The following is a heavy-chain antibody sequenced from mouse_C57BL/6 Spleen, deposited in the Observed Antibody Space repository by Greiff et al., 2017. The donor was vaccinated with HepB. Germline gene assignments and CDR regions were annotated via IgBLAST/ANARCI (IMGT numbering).Heavy chain of an antibody. CDR2: ISYDGSN. V-gene: IGHV3-6*01. J-gene: IGHJ1*03. D-gene: IGHD2-4*01. CDR3: ARFGHYDYERMDFDG. Sequence: ESGPGLVKPSQSLSLTCSVTGYSITSGYYWNWIRQFPGNKLEWMGYISYDGSNNYNPSLKNRISITRDTSKNQFFLKLNSVTTEDTATYYCARFGHYDYERMDFDGWGTGTTVTVSS. CDR1: GYSITSGYY.